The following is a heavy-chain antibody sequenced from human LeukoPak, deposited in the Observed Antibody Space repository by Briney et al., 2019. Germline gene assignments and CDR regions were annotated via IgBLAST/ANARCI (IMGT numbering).Heavy chain of an antibody. CDR1: GASISSSSYY. CDR2: IYYSGST. J-gene: IGHJ4*02. Sequence: SETLSLTCTVSGASISSSSYYWGWIRQPPGKGLEWIGSIYYSGSTYYNPSLKSRVTISVDTSKNQFSLKLSSVTAADTAVYYCARLKYGSGSYSTLVFDYWGQGTLVTVSS. V-gene: IGHV4-39*01. CDR3: ARLKYGSGSYSTLVFDY. D-gene: IGHD3-10*01.